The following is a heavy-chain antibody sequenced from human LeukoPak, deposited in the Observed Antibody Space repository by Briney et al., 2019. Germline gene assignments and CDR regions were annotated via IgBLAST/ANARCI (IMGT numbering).Heavy chain of an antibody. Sequence: SVKVSCKASGGTFSSYAISWVRQTPGQGLEWMGGIIPIFGTANYAQKFQGRVTITADESTSTAYMERSSLRPEDTAVYYCARSQRELRWFPGDDWGQGTLVTVSS. D-gene: IGHD4-23*01. V-gene: IGHV1-69*13. CDR3: ARSQRELRWFPGDD. CDR1: GGTFSSYA. J-gene: IGHJ4*02. CDR2: IIPIFGTA.